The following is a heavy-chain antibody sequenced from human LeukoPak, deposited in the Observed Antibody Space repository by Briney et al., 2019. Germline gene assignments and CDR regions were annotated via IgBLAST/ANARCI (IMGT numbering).Heavy chain of an antibody. CDR2: IYPGDSDT. V-gene: IGHV5-51*01. D-gene: IGHD3-22*01. CDR1: GYSFTSYW. J-gene: IGHJ3*02. CDR3: ARQDYYDSGGYLTDAFDI. Sequence: HGESLKISCKGSGYSFTSYWIGWVRQMPGKGLEWMGIIYPGDSDTRYSPSFQGQVTISADKSISTAYLQWSSLKASDTAMYYCARQDYYDSGGYLTDAFDIWGQGTMVTVSS.